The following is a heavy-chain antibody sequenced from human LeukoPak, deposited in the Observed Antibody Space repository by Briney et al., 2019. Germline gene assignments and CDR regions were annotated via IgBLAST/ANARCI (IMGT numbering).Heavy chain of an antibody. CDR3: ARDGVESVIDFDY. CDR1: GFTFSSYG. V-gene: IGHV3-30-3*01. Sequence: GGSLRLSCAASGFTFSSYGMHWVRQAPGKGLEWVAVISYDGSNKYYVDSVKGRFTISRDNSKNTLYLQMSSLRAEDTAVYYCARDGVESVIDFDYWGQGTLVTVSS. CDR2: ISYDGSNK. D-gene: IGHD2-21*01. J-gene: IGHJ4*02.